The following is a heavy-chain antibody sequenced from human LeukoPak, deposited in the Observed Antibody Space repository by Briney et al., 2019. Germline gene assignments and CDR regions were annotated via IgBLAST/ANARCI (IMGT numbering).Heavy chain of an antibody. CDR1: GFTFSSYA. J-gene: IGHJ6*03. Sequence: PGRSLRLSCAASGFTFSSYAMHWVSQAPGKGLEWVAVISYDGSNKYYADSVKGRFTISRDNSKNTLYLQMNSLRAEDTAVYYCARGGWNDVRDYYYYYMDVWGKGTTVTVSS. D-gene: IGHD1-1*01. CDR2: ISYDGSNK. V-gene: IGHV3-30*04. CDR3: ARGGWNDVRDYYYYYMDV.